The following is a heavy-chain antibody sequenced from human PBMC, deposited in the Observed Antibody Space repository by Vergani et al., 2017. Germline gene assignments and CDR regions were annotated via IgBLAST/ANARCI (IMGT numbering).Heavy chain of an antibody. V-gene: IGHV4-31*03. J-gene: IGHJ4*02. CDR2: IYYSGST. Sequence: QVQLQESGPGLVKPSQTLSLTCTVSGGSISSGGYYWSWIRQHPGKGLEWIGYIYYSGSTYYNPSLKSRVTISLDTSKNQFSLKLSFVTAADTAVYYCARNPPVWFGELSLTYFDYWGQGTLVTVSS. D-gene: IGHD3-10*01. CDR1: GGSISSGGYY. CDR3: ARNPPVWFGELSLTYFDY.